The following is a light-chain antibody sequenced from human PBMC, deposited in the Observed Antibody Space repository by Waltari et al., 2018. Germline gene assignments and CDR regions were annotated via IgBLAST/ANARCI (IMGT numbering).Light chain of an antibody. J-gene: IGKJ1*01. Sequence: EIVMTQSPATLSVFPGERATLSCRASQSIRSNLACYQHKPGQAPRLLIYGASTRATGIPARFSGSGSGTEFTLTINSLQSEDFAVYFCQQYDNWLGTFGQGTKVEIK. CDR3: QQYDNWLGT. CDR1: QSIRSN. V-gene: IGKV3-15*01. CDR2: GAS.